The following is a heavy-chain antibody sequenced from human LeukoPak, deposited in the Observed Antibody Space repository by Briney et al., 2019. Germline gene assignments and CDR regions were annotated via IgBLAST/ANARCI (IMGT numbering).Heavy chain of an antibody. CDR3: AKSSSVLLWFGDPQG. CDR1: GSTFSSYA. D-gene: IGHD3-10*01. Sequence: GGSLRLSCAASGSTFSSYAMSWVRQAPGKGLEWVSAISGSGGSTYYADSVKGRFTISRDNSKNTLYLQMNSLRAEDTAVYYCAKSSSVLLWFGDPQGWGQGTLVTVSS. V-gene: IGHV3-23*01. J-gene: IGHJ4*02. CDR2: ISGSGGST.